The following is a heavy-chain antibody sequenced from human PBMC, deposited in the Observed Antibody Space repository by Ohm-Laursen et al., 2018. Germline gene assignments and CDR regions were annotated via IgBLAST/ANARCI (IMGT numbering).Heavy chain of an antibody. Sequence: GASVNVSCKASGYTFTSYYMHWVRQAPGQGLEWMGIINPSGGSTSYAQKFQGRVTMTRDTSTSTVYMELSSLRSEDTAVYYCARVVRYYYDSSGYYDYWGQGTLVTVSS. J-gene: IGHJ4*02. V-gene: IGHV1-46*01. CDR3: ARVVRYYYDSSGYYDY. CDR2: INPSGGST. D-gene: IGHD3-22*01. CDR1: GYTFTSYY.